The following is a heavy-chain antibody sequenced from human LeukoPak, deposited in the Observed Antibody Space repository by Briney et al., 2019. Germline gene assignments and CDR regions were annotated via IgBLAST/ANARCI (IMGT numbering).Heavy chain of an antibody. V-gene: IGHV4-59*01. CDR3: ARDKKGGYKGDAFDI. D-gene: IGHD5-24*01. Sequence: SETLSLTCAVSGGSISSYYWSWIRRPPGKGLEWIGYIYYSGSTNYNPSLKSRVTISVDTSKNQFSLKLSSVTAADTAVYYCARDKKGGYKGDAFDIWGQGTMVTVSS. CDR2: IYYSGST. J-gene: IGHJ3*02. CDR1: GGSISSYY.